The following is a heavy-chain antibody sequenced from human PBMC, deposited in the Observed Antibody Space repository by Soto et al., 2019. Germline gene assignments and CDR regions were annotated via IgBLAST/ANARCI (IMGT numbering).Heavy chain of an antibody. J-gene: IGHJ6*02. V-gene: IGHV4-30-4*02. CDR1: GGSISSGEYY. D-gene: IGHD2-8*01. CDR2: IYYSGTT. Sequence: SDTLSLTCTVSGGSISSGEYYWSWIRQPPGEGLERIGNIYYSGTTYNNPSLKSRVTISVDTSNNQFSLKLSSVTAADTAVYYCARDGGFCTNGVCPVYYYYGMDVWGQGTTVTVS. CDR3: ARDGGFCTNGVCPVYYYYGMDV.